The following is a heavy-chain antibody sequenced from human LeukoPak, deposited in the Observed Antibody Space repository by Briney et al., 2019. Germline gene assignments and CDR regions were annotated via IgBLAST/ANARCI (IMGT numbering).Heavy chain of an antibody. CDR1: GGSIGSGDYY. J-gene: IGHJ4*02. CDR3: ARVLDWSRAFDY. D-gene: IGHD3-9*01. Sequence: PSETLSLTCTVSGGSIGSGDYYWSWIRQPPGRGLEWIGYIYYSGSTYYNPSLKSRVTISVDTSKNQFSLKLSSVTAADTAVYYCARVLDWSRAFDYWGQGTLVTVSS. CDR2: IYYSGST. V-gene: IGHV4-30-4*01.